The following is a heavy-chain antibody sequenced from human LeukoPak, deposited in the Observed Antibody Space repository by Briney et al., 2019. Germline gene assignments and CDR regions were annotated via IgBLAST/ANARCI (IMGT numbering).Heavy chain of an antibody. CDR3: ARSYVDY. J-gene: IGHJ4*02. CDR2: ISSSGNTI. CDR1: GFTFSSYE. Sequence: GGSLRLSCAASGFTFSSYEMNWVRQAPGKGLEWVSYISSSGNTIYYADPVKGRFTISRDNAKNSLYLQMNSLRAEDTAVYYCARSYVDYWGQGTLVTVSS. V-gene: IGHV3-48*03.